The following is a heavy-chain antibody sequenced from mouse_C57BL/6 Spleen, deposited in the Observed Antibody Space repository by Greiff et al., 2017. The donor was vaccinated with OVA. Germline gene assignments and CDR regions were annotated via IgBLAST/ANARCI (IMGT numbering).Heavy chain of an antibody. V-gene: IGHV1-61*01. Sequence: QVQLQQSGAELVRPGSSVKLSCKASGYTFTSYWMDWVKQRPGQGLEWIGNIYPSDSETHYNQKFKDKATLTVDKSSSTAYMQLSSLTSEDSAVYYCARRESIYYDYDGGDFAYWGQGTLVTVSA. CDR2: IYPSDSET. CDR1: GYTFTSYW. CDR3: ARRESIYYDYDGGDFAY. J-gene: IGHJ3*01. D-gene: IGHD2-4*01.